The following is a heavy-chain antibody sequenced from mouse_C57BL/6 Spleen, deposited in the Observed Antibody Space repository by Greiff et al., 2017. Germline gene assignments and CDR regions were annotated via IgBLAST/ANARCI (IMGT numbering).Heavy chain of an antibody. D-gene: IGHD3-3*01. V-gene: IGHV7-3*01. CDR3: ARYIGGYFDY. CDR2: IRNKANGYTT. J-gene: IGHJ2*01. Sequence: EVMLVESGGGLVQPGGSLSLSCAASGFTFTDYYMSWVRQPPGKALEWLGFIRNKANGYTTEYSASVKGRFTISRDNSQSILYLQMNALRAEDSATYYCARYIGGYFDYWGQGTTLTVSS. CDR1: GFTFTDYY.